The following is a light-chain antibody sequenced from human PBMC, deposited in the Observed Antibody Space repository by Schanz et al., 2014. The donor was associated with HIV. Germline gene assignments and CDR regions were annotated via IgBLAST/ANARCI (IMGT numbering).Light chain of an antibody. CDR1: QRLSSSY. CDR2: GAS. Sequence: EIVLTQSPGSLSLSPGGRATLSCGASQRLSSSYLAWYQQKPGQAPRLLIYGASSRATGIPDRFSGSGSGTDFTLTITSLQFDDFATYYCQQSYSATPYTFGQGTRLEIK. J-gene: IGKJ2*01. CDR3: QQSYSATPYT. V-gene: IGKV3-20*01.